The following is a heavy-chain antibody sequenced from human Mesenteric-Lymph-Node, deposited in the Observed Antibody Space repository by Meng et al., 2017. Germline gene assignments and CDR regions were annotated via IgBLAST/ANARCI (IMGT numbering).Heavy chain of an antibody. CDR3: SVEMATIHEDPDFDY. V-gene: IGHV3-30*01. CDR2: ISYDGSNK. Sequence: GESLKISCAASGFTFSSYAMHWVRQAPGKGLEWVAVISYDGSNKYYADSVKGRFTISRDNSKNTLYLQMNSLRAEDTAVYYCSVEMATIHEDPDFDYWGQGTQVTVSS. CDR1: GFTFSSYA. D-gene: IGHD5-24*01. J-gene: IGHJ4*02.